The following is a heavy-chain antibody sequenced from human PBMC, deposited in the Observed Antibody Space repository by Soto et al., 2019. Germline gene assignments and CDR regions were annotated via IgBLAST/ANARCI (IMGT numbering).Heavy chain of an antibody. CDR2: MSHSGGT. J-gene: IGHJ3*02. CDR3: ARVERGTATTVVDAFDI. V-gene: IGHV4-34*01. D-gene: IGHD1-1*01. CDR1: GGSVNSGNYY. Sequence: QVQLQQWGAGLLKPSETLSLTCAVFGGSVNSGNYYWSWIRQPPGKGLEWIGEMSHSGGTHFNPSLQSRVTISVDTSNNQFSLKMSSVTAADTALYYCARVERGTATTVVDAFDIWGPGTMVTVSS.